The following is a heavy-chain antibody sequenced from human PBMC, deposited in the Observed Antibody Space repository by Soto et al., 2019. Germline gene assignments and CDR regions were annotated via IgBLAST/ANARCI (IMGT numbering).Heavy chain of an antibody. CDR3: AKDLVSGMDV. J-gene: IGHJ6*02. Sequence: QVQLVESGGGVVQPGRSLRLSCAASGFTFSSYGMHWVRQAPGKGLEWVAVISYDGSNKYYADSVKGRFTISRDNSKNTLYLQMNSLRAEDTAVYYCAKDLVSGMDVWGQGTTVTVSS. CDR1: GFTFSSYG. D-gene: IGHD2-15*01. CDR2: ISYDGSNK. V-gene: IGHV3-30*18.